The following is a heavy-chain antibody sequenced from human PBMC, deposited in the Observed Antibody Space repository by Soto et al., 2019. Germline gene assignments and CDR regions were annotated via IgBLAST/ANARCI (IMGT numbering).Heavy chain of an antibody. V-gene: IGHV4-61*01. CDR2: IFYSGST. Sequence: PSETLSLTCTVSGGSVSSGRFYWGWIRQPPGKGLEWIGDIFYSGSTKYNPSLRSRVTISIDTSKNQFSLKLTSLTAADTAVYYCARDSSSGRFYLWGQGTLVTVSS. CDR1: GGSVSSGRFY. D-gene: IGHD6-19*01. CDR3: ARDSSSGRFYL. J-gene: IGHJ5*02.